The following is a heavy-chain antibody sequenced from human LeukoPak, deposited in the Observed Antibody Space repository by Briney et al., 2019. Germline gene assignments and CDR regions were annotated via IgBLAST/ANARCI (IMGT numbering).Heavy chain of an antibody. V-gene: IGHV3-30*19. J-gene: IGHJ5*02. Sequence: GGSLRLSCAASGFTFSSYGMHWVRQAPGKGPEWVAVISYDGSNKYYADSVKGRFTISRDNSKNTLYLQMNSLRAEDTAVYYCARPAQLLSRWYWFDPWGQGTLVTVSS. CDR3: ARPAQLLSRWYWFDP. D-gene: IGHD2-2*01. CDR2: ISYDGSNK. CDR1: GFTFSSYG.